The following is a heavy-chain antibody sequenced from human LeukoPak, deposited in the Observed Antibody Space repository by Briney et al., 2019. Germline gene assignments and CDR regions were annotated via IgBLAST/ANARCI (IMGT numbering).Heavy chain of an antibody. V-gene: IGHV3-48*01. D-gene: IGHD4-11*01. Sequence: GGSLRLSCAASGFTFSDYNMDWVRQAPGKGLEWVSFISSGGSIVYYADSVKGRFTISRDSAKNSLYLQMTSLRAEDTAVYYCAREGSYSNYVDYWGQRTLVTVSS. CDR3: AREGSYSNYVDY. CDR1: GFTFSDYN. CDR2: ISSGGSIV. J-gene: IGHJ4*02.